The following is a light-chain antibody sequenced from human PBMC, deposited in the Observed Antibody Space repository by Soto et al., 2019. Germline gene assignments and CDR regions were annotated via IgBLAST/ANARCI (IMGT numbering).Light chain of an antibody. J-gene: IGLJ2*01. CDR3: CSYTDIALDVV. V-gene: IGLV2-14*01. CDR1: SSDIGDYDY. Sequence: LTQPASVSGSPGQSITISCTGTSSDIGDYDYVSWYQHLPGKAPKLLIFDVTHRPSGVSDRFSGSKSGNTASLTISGVQPEDEADYYCCSYTDIALDVVFGGGTKVTVL. CDR2: DVT.